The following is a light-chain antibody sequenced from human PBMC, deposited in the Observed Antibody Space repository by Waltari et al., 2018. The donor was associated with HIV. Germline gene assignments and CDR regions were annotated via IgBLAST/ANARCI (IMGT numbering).Light chain of an antibody. J-gene: IGKJ2*01. Sequence: DMVMTQSPLSLPVTPGEPAYVSCRSSHSLVPLYGYNYLDWYLQKPGQSQQVLIYLGSIRASGVPDRFSGSGSGTDFTLKISRVEAEDVGVYYCMQALETPYTFGQGTKLEIK. CDR3: MQALETPYT. V-gene: IGKV2-28*01. CDR1: HSLVPLYGYNY. CDR2: LGS.